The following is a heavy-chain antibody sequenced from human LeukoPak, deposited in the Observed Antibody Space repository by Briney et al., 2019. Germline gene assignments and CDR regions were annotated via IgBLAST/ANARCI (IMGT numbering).Heavy chain of an antibody. J-gene: IGHJ3*02. CDR1: GFTFSSYS. D-gene: IGHD3-22*01. CDR2: ISSSSSYM. Sequence: GGSLRLSCAASGFTFSSYSMNWVRQAPGKGLEWVSSISSSSSYMYYADSVKGRFTISRDNAKNSLYLQMNSLRAGDTAVYYCAREGDSSATGVAFDIWGQGTMVTVSS. CDR3: AREGDSSATGVAFDI. V-gene: IGHV3-21*01.